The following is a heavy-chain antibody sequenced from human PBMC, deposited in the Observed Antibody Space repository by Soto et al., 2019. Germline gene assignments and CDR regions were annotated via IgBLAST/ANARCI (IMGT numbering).Heavy chain of an antibody. CDR3: AGRCDSTSCLAHFDY. Sequence: GASVKVSCKASGGTFNNYVINWVRQAPGQGLEWMGGLIPIFGTASYAQKFQGRVTITADKSTTTAYMELNSLRSEDTAVYYCAGRCDSTSCLAHFDYWGQGTQVTVSS. V-gene: IGHV1-69*06. CDR1: GGTFNNYV. CDR2: LIPIFGTA. D-gene: IGHD2-2*01. J-gene: IGHJ4*02.